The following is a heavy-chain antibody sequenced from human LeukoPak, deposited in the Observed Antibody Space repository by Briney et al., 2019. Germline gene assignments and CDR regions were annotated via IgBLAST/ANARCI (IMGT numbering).Heavy chain of an antibody. CDR2: IRSKAYGGTT. Sequence: GGSLRLSCAASGFTFSDYYMSWIRQAPGKGLEWVGFIRSKAYGGTTEYAASVKGRFTISRDDSKSIAYLQMNSLRAEDTAVYYCARDWAFYQSQQQLVSYLTYYFDYWGQGTLVTVSS. CDR3: ARDWAFYQSQQQLVSYLTYYFDY. D-gene: IGHD6-13*01. V-gene: IGHV3-71*01. CDR1: GFTFSDYY. J-gene: IGHJ4*02.